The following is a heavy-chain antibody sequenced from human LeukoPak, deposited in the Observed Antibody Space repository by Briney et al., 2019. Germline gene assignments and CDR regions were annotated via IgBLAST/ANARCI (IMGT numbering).Heavy chain of an antibody. CDR1: GYTFTNYY. J-gene: IGHJ4*02. CDR3: ARGWDPYSSSLDY. Sequence: ASVKVSCKASGYTFTNYYMHWVRQAPGQGLEWMGLIHPSGGSTDYAQKFQGRVTMTGDTSTTTVYMELSSLRSEDTGVYYCARGWDPYSSSLDYWGQGTLVTVSS. V-gene: IGHV1-46*01. CDR2: IHPSGGST. D-gene: IGHD6-13*01.